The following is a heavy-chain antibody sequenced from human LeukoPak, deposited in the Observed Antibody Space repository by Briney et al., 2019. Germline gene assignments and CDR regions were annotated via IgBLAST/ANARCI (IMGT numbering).Heavy chain of an antibody. Sequence: SETLSLTCAVYGGSFSGYYWSWIRQPPGKGLEWIGEINHSGSTNYNPSLKSRVTISVDTSKNQFSLKLSSVTAADTAVYYCARAPLGDSSSWYPWFDPWGQGTLVTVSS. CDR2: INHSGST. J-gene: IGHJ5*02. V-gene: IGHV4-34*01. D-gene: IGHD6-13*01. CDR1: GGSFSGYY. CDR3: ARAPLGDSSSWYPWFDP.